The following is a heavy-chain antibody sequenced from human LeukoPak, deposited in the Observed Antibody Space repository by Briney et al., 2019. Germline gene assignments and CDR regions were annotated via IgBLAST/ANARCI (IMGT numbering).Heavy chain of an antibody. V-gene: IGHV3-23*01. CDR1: GFTFSSYA. CDR3: AKRDGITMVRGVGIAY. CDR2: MSGSGGST. Sequence: GGSLRLSCAAAGFTFSSYAMSWVRQAPGKGLEWVSAMSGSGGSTYYADSVKGRFTISRDNSKNTLYLQMNSLRAEDTAVYYCAKRDGITMVRGVGIAYWGQGTLVTVSS. J-gene: IGHJ4*02. D-gene: IGHD3-10*01.